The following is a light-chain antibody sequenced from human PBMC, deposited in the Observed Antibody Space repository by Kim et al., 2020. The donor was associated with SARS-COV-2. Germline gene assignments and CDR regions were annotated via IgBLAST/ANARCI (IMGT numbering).Light chain of an antibody. CDR1: TANMGKNY. CDR3: GTWDSRLNAVV. CDR2: DNN. J-gene: IGLJ2*01. V-gene: IGLV1-51*01. Sequence: GQKLTNSCSGNTANMGKNYVYWYQQLPGTAPKLLIYDNNKRPSGIPDRFSGSKSGTSATLGITGLQTGDEADYSCGTWDSRLNAVVFGGGTQLTVL.